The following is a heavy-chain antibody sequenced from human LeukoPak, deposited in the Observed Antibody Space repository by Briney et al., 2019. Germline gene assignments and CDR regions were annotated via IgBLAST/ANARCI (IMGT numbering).Heavy chain of an antibody. CDR3: ARDIHGVTMVRGDAFDI. D-gene: IGHD3-10*01. Sequence: ASVKVSCKASGYTFTGYYMHWVRQAPGQGLEWMGWINPNSSGTNYAQKFQGRVTMTRDTSISTAYMELSRLRSDDTAVYYCARDIHGVTMVRGDAFDIWGQGTMVTVSS. J-gene: IGHJ3*02. CDR2: INPNSSGT. V-gene: IGHV1-2*02. CDR1: GYTFTGYY.